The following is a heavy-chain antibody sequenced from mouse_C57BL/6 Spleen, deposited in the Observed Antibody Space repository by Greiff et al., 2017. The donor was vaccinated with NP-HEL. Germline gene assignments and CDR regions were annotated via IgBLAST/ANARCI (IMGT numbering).Heavy chain of an antibody. Sequence: QVQLQQSDAELVKPGASVKISCKVSGYTFTDHTIHWMKQRPEQGLEWIGYIYPRDGSTKYNEKFKGKATLTADKSSSTAYMQLNSLTSEDAADYCGARESEEDDQGAFAYWGKGTTVTVSS. CDR3: ARESEEDDQGAFAY. J-gene: IGHJ2*01. V-gene: IGHV1-78*01. CDR1: GYTFTDHT. CDR2: IYPRDGST. D-gene: IGHD2-12*01.